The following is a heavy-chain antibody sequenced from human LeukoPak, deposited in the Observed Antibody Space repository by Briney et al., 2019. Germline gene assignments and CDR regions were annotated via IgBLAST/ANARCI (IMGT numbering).Heavy chain of an antibody. Sequence: GGSLRLSCAASGFTFSSYWMSWVRQAPGKGLEWVANMRPDGSEIYYVDSVKGRFTISRDNAKNSLYLQMDSLRVEDTAVYYCVKNDGWFHLAQWGQGTLVTVSS. V-gene: IGHV3-7*03. CDR2: MRPDGSEI. J-gene: IGHJ4*02. CDR1: GFTFSSYW. D-gene: IGHD6-19*01. CDR3: VKNDGWFHLAQ.